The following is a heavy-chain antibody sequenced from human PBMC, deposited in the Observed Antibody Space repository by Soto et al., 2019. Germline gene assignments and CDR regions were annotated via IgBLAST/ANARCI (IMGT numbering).Heavy chain of an antibody. D-gene: IGHD3-10*01. CDR2: ICGSGGNT. Sequence: EVQLLESGGGLVQPGGSLRLSCAASGFTFSSYAMTWVRQAPGKGLEWVSGICGSGGNTYYADSVKGRFTISRDNSKKTLYLQMSGLRAEDTAVYYCANEEGRYGGGEGDVDYWGQGTLVTVSS. V-gene: IGHV3-23*01. CDR3: ANEEGRYGGGEGDVDY. CDR1: GFTFSSYA. J-gene: IGHJ4*02.